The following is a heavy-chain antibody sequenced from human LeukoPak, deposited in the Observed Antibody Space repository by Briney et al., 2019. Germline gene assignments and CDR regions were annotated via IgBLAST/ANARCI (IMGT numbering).Heavy chain of an antibody. CDR1: GGSISSSSYY. J-gene: IGHJ5*02. D-gene: IGHD6-13*01. CDR3: ARQFSSSSWYGGWFDP. CDR2: IYYSGST. Sequence: PSETLSLTCTVSGGSISSSSYYWGWIRQPPGKGLEWIGSIYYSGSTYYNPSLKSRVTISVDTSENQFSLKLSSVTAADTAVYYCARQFSSSSWYGGWFDPWGQGTLVTVSS. V-gene: IGHV4-39*01.